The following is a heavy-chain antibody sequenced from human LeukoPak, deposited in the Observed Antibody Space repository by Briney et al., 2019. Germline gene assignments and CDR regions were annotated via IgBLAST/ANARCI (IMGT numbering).Heavy chain of an antibody. CDR2: IKRKTDGGTT. CDR1: GFTFRSYW. Sequence: PGGSLRLSCAASGFTFRSYWMSWVRQTPGKGLEWVGRIKRKTDGGTTDYAAPVKGRFTISRDDSKNTLYLQMNSLKTEDTAVYYCTTDQPSWNYFDYWGQGTLVTVSS. CDR3: TTDQPSWNYFDY. D-gene: IGHD1-1*01. J-gene: IGHJ4*02. V-gene: IGHV3-15*01.